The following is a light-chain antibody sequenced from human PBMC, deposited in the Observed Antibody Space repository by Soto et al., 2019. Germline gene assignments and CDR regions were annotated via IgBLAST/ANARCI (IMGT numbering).Light chain of an antibody. V-gene: IGKV1-13*02. CDR3: QQNET. CDR1: QGISSA. J-gene: IGKJ2*01. Sequence: AIQLTQSPSSLSASVGDRVTITCRASQGISSALAWYQQKPGKAPKLLIYDASSLESGVPSRFSGSGSGTDFTLTISSLQPEDFATYYCQQNETFGQGTKLEIK. CDR2: DAS.